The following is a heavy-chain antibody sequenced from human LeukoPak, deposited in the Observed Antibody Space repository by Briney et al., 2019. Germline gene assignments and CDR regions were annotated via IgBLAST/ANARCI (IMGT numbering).Heavy chain of an antibody. Sequence: GGSLRLSCTASGFTLGGHDMHWVRQTTGDGLEWVAAVSAGHHAFYAGSVKGRFTVSRGDAKNSLYLRMNSLRAGDTAVYYCVREARGYHYTYFDYWGQGSLVTVSS. J-gene: IGHJ4*02. CDR2: VSAGHHA. D-gene: IGHD5-18*01. V-gene: IGHV3-13*01. CDR1: GFTLGGHD. CDR3: VREARGYHYTYFDY.